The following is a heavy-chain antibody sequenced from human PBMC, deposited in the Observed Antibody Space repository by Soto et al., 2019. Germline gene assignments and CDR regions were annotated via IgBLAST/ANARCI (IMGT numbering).Heavy chain of an antibody. CDR1: GGSFSGYY. CDR3: AREGWDYYGSGSYYRSPPRKYYYGMDV. Sequence: SETLSLTCAVYGGSFSGYYWSWIRQPPGKGLEWIGEINHSGSTNYNPSLKSRVTISVDTSKNQFSLKLSSVTAADTAVYYCAREGWDYYGSGSYYRSPPRKYYYGMDVWGQGTTVTVSS. J-gene: IGHJ6*02. CDR2: INHSGST. D-gene: IGHD3-10*01. V-gene: IGHV4-34*01.